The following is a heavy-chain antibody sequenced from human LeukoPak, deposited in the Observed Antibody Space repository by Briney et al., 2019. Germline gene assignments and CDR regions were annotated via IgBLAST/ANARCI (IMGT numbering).Heavy chain of an antibody. CDR2: IYYSGST. CDR3: ARLTRGSGSYWDYYYYYYMDV. J-gene: IGHJ6*03. Sequence: PSETLSLTCTVSGGSISTSSNYWGWIRQPPGKGLEWIGSIYYSGSTYYNPSLKSRATISVDTAKNQFSPKLSSVTAADTAVYYCARLTRGSGSYWDYYYYYYMDVWGKGTTVTISS. D-gene: IGHD3-10*01. CDR1: GGSISTSSNY. V-gene: IGHV4-39*01.